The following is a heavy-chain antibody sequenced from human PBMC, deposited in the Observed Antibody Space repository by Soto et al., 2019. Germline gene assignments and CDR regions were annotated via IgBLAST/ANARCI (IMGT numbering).Heavy chain of an antibody. CDR1: GGSISSYY. V-gene: IGHV4-59*12. D-gene: IGHD3-10*01. CDR3: ARPSSDYYGMDV. J-gene: IGHJ6*02. Sequence: SETLSLTCTVSGGSISSYYWSWIRQPPGKGLEWIRYIYYSRSTNYNPSLKSRVTISVDTSKNQFSLKLSSVTAADTAVYYCARPSSDYYGMDVWGQGTTVTVSS. CDR2: IYYSRST.